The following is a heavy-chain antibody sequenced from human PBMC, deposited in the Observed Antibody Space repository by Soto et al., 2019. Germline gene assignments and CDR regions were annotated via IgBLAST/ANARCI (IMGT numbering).Heavy chain of an antibody. CDR3: ARGLSVYFDY. V-gene: IGHV4-30-2*01. CDR1: GGSISSGGYS. D-gene: IGHD3-16*02. CDR2: IYHSGST. Sequence: SETLSLTCAVSGGSISSGGYSWSWIRQPPGKGLEWIGYIYHSGSTYYNPSLKSRVTISVDRSKNQFSLKLSSVTAADTAVYYCARGLSVYFDYWGQGTLVPVSS. J-gene: IGHJ4*02.